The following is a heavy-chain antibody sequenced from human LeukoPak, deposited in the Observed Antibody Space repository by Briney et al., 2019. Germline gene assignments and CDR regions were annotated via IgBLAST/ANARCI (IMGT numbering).Heavy chain of an antibody. D-gene: IGHD6-13*01. CDR1: GGSISSGGYY. CDR3: ARLGRIAAAGTDAFDI. CDR2: IYHSGST. J-gene: IGHJ3*02. Sequence: SQTLSLTCTVSGGSISSGGYYWSWIRQPPGKGLEWIGYIYHSGSTYYNPSLKSRVTISVDRSKNQFSLKLSSVTAADTAVYYCARLGRIAAAGTDAFDIWGQGTMVTVSS. V-gene: IGHV4-30-2*01.